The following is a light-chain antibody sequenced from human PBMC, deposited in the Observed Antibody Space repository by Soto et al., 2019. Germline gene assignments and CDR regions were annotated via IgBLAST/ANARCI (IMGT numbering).Light chain of an antibody. V-gene: IGLV1-44*01. J-gene: IGLJ3*02. CDR1: TSNIGSNA. CDR3: AAWDDSLHGVA. CDR2: KNN. Sequence: QSVLTQPPSASGTPGQSVTLSCSGSTSNIGSNAVNWYQQLPGTAPKLLIYKNNQRPSGVPDRFSGSKFGTSASLAISGLQSADEADYHCAAWDDSLHGVAFGGGTKLTVL.